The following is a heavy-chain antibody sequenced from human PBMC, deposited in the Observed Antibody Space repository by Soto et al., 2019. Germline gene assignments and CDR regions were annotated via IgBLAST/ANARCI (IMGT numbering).Heavy chain of an antibody. D-gene: IGHD2-15*01. CDR2: INHSGST. CDR3: ARVVRGLLVVAAFPWFDP. Sequence: QVQLQQCGAGLLKPSETLSLTCAVYGGSFSGYYWSWIRQPPGKGLEWIGEINHSGSTNYNPSLKSRVTISVDTSKNQFSLKLSSVTAADTAVYYCARVVRGLLVVAAFPWFDPCGQGTLVTVSS. J-gene: IGHJ5*02. CDR1: GGSFSGYY. V-gene: IGHV4-34*01.